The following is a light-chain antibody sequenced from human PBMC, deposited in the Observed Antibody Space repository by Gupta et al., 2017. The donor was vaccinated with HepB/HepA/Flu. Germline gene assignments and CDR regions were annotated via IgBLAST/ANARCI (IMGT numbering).Light chain of an antibody. V-gene: IGLV3-1*01. CDR2: QDS. J-gene: IGLJ2*01. CDR1: KLGDKY. CDR3: QAWASSTAWVV. Sequence: SYELTQPPSVSVSPGQTASITCSGDKLGDKYACWYQQKPGQSPVLVIYQDSKRPSGIPERFSGSNSGNTATLTISGTQAMDEADYYCQAWASSTAWVVFGGGTKLTVL.